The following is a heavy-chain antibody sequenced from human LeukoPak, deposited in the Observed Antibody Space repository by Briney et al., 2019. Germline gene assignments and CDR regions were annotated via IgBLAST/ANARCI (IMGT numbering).Heavy chain of an antibody. CDR2: ISKNGKTI. D-gene: IGHD2-21*01. J-gene: IGHJ5*02. Sequence: PGGSLRLSCAAAGFTFSDYYMSWIRQAPGKGLEWLSYISKNGKTIYYADSVKGRFTISRDNAKKSVYLQMNSLRAEDTAVYYCATAGLLGDIPWGQGTLVTVSS. CDR3: ATAGLLGDIP. CDR1: GFTFSDYY. V-gene: IGHV3-11*01.